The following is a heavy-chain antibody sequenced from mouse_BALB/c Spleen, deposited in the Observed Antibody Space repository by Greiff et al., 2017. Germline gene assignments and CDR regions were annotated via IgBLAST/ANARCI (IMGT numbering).Heavy chain of an antibody. D-gene: IGHD1-2*01. Sequence: QVQLQQSGAELVRPGTSVKISCKASGYTFTNYWLGWVKQRPGHGLEWIGDIYPGGGYTNYNEKFKGKATLTADTSSNTAYMQLSSLTSEDSAVYYCARGTAVYAMDYWGQGTSVTVSS. J-gene: IGHJ4*01. CDR3: ARGTAVYAMDY. CDR1: GYTFTNYW. V-gene: IGHV1-63*02. CDR2: IYPGGGYT.